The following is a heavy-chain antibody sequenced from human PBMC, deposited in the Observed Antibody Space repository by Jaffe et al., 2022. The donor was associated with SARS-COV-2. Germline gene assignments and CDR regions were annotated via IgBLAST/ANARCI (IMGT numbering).Heavy chain of an antibody. CDR1: GFTFSDTW. CDR2: IKSKADGRIRSKGDGGAT. J-gene: IGHJ4*02. CDR3: TVSGSGY. Sequence: EVQLVESGGGLVKPGGSLRLSCAASGFTFSDTWMTWVRQAPGKGLEWVGRIKSKADGRIRSKGDGGATDYAAPVKGRFTISRDDSKNTLYLQMNSLQTEDTAVYYCTVSGSGYWGRGTLVTVSS. D-gene: IGHD6-25*01. V-gene: IGHV3-15*01.